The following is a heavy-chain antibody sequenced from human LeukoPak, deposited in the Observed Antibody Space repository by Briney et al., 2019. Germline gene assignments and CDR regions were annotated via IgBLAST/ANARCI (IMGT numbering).Heavy chain of an antibody. Sequence: KSSETLSLTCTVSGGSISSGSYYWSWIRQPPGKGLEWIGYIYYSGSTKYNPSLKSRVTISIDTSKNEFSLKLSSVTAADTAIYYCARGTVILDYWGQGTLVTVSS. J-gene: IGHJ4*02. CDR2: IYYSGST. CDR1: GGSISSGSYY. CDR3: ARGTVILDY. D-gene: IGHD4-17*01. V-gene: IGHV4-61*01.